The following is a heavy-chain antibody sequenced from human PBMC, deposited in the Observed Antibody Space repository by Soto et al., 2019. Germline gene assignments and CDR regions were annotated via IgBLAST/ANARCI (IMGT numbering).Heavy chain of an antibody. Sequence: SETLSLTCAVYGGSFSGYYWSWIRQPPGKGLEWIGEINHSGSTNYNPSLKSRVTISVDTSKNQFSLKLSSVTAADTAVYYCARGSIRGVMSSFYYDDYGVDVCGQRSRATVPS. J-gene: IGHJ6*02. D-gene: IGHD3-10*01. CDR2: INHSGST. CDR1: GGSFSGYY. CDR3: ARGSIRGVMSSFYYDDYGVDV. V-gene: IGHV4-34*01.